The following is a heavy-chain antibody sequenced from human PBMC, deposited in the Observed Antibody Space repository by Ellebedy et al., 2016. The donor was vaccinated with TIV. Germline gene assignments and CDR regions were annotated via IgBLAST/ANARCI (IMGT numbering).Heavy chain of an antibody. J-gene: IGHJ4*02. V-gene: IGHV4-39*07. CDR2: IYHSGST. D-gene: IGHD2-15*01. CDR1: GGSISSSSYF. Sequence: SETLSLTCTVSGGSISSSSYFWGWIRQPPGKGLEWIGEIYHSGSTNYNPSLKSRVTISVDKSKNQFSLKLSSVTAADTAVYYCARDGYFHDGFDYWGQGTPVTVSS. CDR3: ARDGYFHDGFDY.